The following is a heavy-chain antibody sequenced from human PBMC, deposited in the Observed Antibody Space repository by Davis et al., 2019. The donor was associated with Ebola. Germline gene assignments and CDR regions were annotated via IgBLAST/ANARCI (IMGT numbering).Heavy chain of an antibody. CDR3: AREDKYNTFDY. V-gene: IGHV3-7*01. J-gene: IGHJ4*02. CDR2: INQDGSGK. D-gene: IGHD1-1*01. Sequence: GESLKISCIVSGFSFSNYWMSWVRQAPGKGLEWVANINQDGSGKYYVDSVKGRFTISRDNVENSLYLQINSLRAEDTAVYYCAREDKYNTFDYWGQGALVTVSS. CDR1: GFSFSNYW.